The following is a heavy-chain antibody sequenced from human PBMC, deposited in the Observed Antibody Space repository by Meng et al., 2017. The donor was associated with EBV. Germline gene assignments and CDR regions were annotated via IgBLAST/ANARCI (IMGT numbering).Heavy chain of an antibody. CDR2: IYYSGST. V-gene: IGHV4-30-2*03. CDR3: ARSSPVRFGELSN. CDR1: GGSISTYGYS. D-gene: IGHD3-10*01. Sequence: QLQLQESGSGLVXPXXXXXLTXAVSGGSISTYGYSWSWIRQPPGKGLEWIGSIYYSGSTYYNPSLKSRVTISVDTSKNQFSLKLSSVTAADTAVYYCARSSPVRFGELSNWGQGTLVTVSS. J-gene: IGHJ4*02.